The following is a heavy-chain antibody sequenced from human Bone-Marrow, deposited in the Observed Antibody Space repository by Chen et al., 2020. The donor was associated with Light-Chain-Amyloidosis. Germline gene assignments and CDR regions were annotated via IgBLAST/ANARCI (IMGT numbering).Heavy chain of an antibody. V-gene: IGHV4-61*01. J-gene: IGHJ5*02. Sequence: QVQLQESGPGLVKPSETLSLTCIVSGDSVSSGHFYWSWIRQPPGRGLEWIGYIYQSENTNYNPSLRSRVTISLDMSNNQFSLNLKSVTAADTAVYYCARDDRWETHSFDPWGQGSLVTVSS. CDR2: IYQSENT. CDR3: ARDDRWETHSFDP. CDR1: GDSVSSGHFY. D-gene: IGHD1-26*01.